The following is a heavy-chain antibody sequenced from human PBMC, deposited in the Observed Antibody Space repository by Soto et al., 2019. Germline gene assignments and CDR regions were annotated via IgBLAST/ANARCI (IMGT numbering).Heavy chain of an antibody. D-gene: IGHD2-2*01. CDR1: GGSISSYY. Sequence: SETLSLTCTVSGGSISSYYWSWIRQPPGKGLEWIGYIYYSGSTNYNPSLKSRVTISVDTPKNQFSLKLSSVTAADTAVYYCARDLVRYCSSTSCYAYGMDVWRHGTTVTVSS. CDR2: IYYSGST. V-gene: IGHV4-59*01. J-gene: IGHJ6*02. CDR3: ARDLVRYCSSTSCYAYGMDV.